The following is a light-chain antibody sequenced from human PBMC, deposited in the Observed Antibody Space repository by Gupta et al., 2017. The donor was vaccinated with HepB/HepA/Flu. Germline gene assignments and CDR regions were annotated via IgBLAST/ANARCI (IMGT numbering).Light chain of an antibody. CDR2: LGS. V-gene: IGKV2-28*01. CDR1: QSVLHTNGYNY. J-gene: IGKJ5*01. CDR3: MHALRTPIT. Sequence: DIVMTQSPLSLPVTPGEPASISCRSSQSVLHTNGYNYLDWYLQKPGQSPQFLIYLGSTRASGVPDRFSGSGSGTDFTLKISSVEAEDVGVYYCMHALRTPITFGQGTQLEVK.